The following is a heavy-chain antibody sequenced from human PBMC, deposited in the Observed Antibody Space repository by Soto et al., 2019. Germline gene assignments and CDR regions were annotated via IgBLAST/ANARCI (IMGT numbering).Heavy chain of an antibody. V-gene: IGHV3-30-3*01. CDR1: GFTFSSYA. Sequence: QVQLVESGGGVVQPGRSLRLSCAASGFTFSSYAMHWVRQAPGKGLEWVAVISYDGSNKYYADSVKGRFTISRDNXTNTLYLQMNSLRAEDTAVYYCARDQNRYYYYGMDVWGQGTTVTVSS. CDR2: ISYDGSNK. CDR3: ARDQNRYYYYGMDV. J-gene: IGHJ6*02.